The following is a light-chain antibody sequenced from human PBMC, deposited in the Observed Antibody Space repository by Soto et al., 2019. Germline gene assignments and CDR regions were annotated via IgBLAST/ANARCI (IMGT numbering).Light chain of an antibody. Sequence: DIVMTQSPDSLAVSLGERATINCKSSQSVLYSSNNKNYLAWYQQKPRQPPKLLIYWASTRESGVPDRFSGSGSGTDFTLTISSLQAEDAAVYYCQQYYSTPPTFGPGTKVDIK. CDR2: WAS. CDR1: QSVLYSSNNKNY. J-gene: IGKJ3*01. CDR3: QQYYSTPPT. V-gene: IGKV4-1*01.